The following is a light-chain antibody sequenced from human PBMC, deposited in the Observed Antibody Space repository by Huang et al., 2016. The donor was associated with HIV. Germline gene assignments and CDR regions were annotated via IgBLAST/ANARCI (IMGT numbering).Light chain of an antibody. CDR3: QQSYNTLT. V-gene: IGKV1-39*01. Sequence: DVQLTQSPSSLSASVGDRVTITCRASQNIASYLNWYQQKPGKVPKLLIYAASSLQSGVPSRFSGSGSGTDFTLTISSLQPEDFATYYCQQSYNTLTFGGGTKVEIK. CDR1: QNIASY. J-gene: IGKJ4*01. CDR2: AAS.